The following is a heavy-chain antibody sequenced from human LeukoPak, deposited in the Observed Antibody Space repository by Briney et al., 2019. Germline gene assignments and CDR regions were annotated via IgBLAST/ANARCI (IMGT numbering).Heavy chain of an antibody. CDR3: AKCSGGSCYIDY. CDR2: ISFRGGST. J-gene: IGHJ4*02. CDR1: GFTFSSYA. Sequence: PGGALRLPCAASGFTFSSYAMHCGRDAPGKGLEWVSDISFRGGSTYYADSVKGRFTISRDKSKNNLYLEMNSLRAEDTAVYYCAKCSGGSCYIDYWGQGTLVTVSS. D-gene: IGHD2-15*01. V-gene: IGHV3-23*01.